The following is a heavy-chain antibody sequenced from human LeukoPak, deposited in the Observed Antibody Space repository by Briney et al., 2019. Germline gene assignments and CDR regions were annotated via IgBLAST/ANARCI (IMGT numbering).Heavy chain of an antibody. J-gene: IGHJ4*02. D-gene: IGHD3-16*01. CDR3: TRELRTFDT. CDR2: IKHNGDEL. CDR1: GVTFSSNW. V-gene: IGHV3-7*01. Sequence: GGSLRLSCAASGVTFSSNWITRVRQAPGKGLPWAANIKHNGDELNYVDSVEDRFTISRDNAKNSLYLHMTGLRAEDSAVYYCTRELRTFDTWGQGALVTVSS.